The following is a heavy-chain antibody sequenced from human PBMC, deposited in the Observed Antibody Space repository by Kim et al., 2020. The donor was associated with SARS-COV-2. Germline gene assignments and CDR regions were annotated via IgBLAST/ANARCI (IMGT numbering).Heavy chain of an antibody. CDR1: GFTVSSNY. D-gene: IGHD6-19*01. Sequence: GGSLRLFCAASGFTVSSNYMSWVRQAPGKGLEWVSVIYSGGSTYYADSVKGRFTISRHNSKNTLYLQMNSLRAEDTGVYYCARGGGWYRYNWCDPWGQGTLGTVSS. V-gene: IGHV3-53*04. CDR2: IYSGGST. J-gene: IGHJ5*02. CDR3: ARGGGWYRYNWCDP.